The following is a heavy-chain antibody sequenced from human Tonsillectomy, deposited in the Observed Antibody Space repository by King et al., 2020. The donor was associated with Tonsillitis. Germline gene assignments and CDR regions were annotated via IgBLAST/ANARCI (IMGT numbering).Heavy chain of an antibody. CDR2: LSGSGDTP. V-gene: IGHV3-23*04. CDR1: GFTFRMYA. Sequence: VQLVESGGGLVQPGGSLTLSCAASGFTFRMYAMSWVRQAPGKGLEWVSSLSGSGDTPHSGDSAKGRFTISRDNSKNTLYLQMSSLRADDTAVYYCAKDAVPRVRTGTYFDSWGQGTLVTVSS. J-gene: IGHJ4*02. D-gene: IGHD4/OR15-4a*01. CDR3: AKDAVPRVRTGTYFDS.